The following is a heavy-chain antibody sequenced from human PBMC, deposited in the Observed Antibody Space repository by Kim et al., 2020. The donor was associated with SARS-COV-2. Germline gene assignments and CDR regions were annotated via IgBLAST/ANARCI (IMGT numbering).Heavy chain of an antibody. D-gene: IGHD3-3*01. Sequence: ASVKVSCKASGYTFTSYDINWVRQATGQGLEWMGWMNPNSGNTGYAQKFQGRVTMTRNTSISTAYMELSSLRSEDTAVYYCASSRVLVTIFGVVITNDAFDIWGQGTMVTVSS. CDR2: MNPNSGNT. CDR3: ASSRVLVTIFGVVITNDAFDI. J-gene: IGHJ3*02. V-gene: IGHV1-8*01. CDR1: GYTFTSYD.